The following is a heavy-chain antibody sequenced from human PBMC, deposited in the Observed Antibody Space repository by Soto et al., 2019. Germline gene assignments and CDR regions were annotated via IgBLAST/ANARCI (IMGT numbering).Heavy chain of an antibody. V-gene: IGHV1-2*02. J-gene: IGHJ6*02. Sequence: ASVKVSCKASGYTFTGYYMHWVRQAPGQGLEWMGWINPNSGGTNYAQKFQGRVTMTRDTSISTAYMELSRLRSDHTAVYYCARDLYSSPPYYGMDVWGQGTTVTVSS. D-gene: IGHD6-13*01. CDR1: GYTFTGYY. CDR3: ARDLYSSPPYYGMDV. CDR2: INPNSGGT.